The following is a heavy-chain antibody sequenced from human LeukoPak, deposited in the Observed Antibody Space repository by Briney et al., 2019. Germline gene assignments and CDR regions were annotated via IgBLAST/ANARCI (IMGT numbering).Heavy chain of an antibody. CDR1: GGSISSYY. Sequence: SETLSHTCTVSGGSISSYYWSWIRQPAGKGLEWIGRIYSSGSTNYNPSLKSRVTMSVDTSKNQFSPKLSSVTAANTAVYYCARGQYHLLYWYFDLWGRGTLVTVSS. CDR3: ARGQYHLLYWYFDL. CDR2: IYSSGST. J-gene: IGHJ2*01. V-gene: IGHV4-4*07. D-gene: IGHD2-2*01.